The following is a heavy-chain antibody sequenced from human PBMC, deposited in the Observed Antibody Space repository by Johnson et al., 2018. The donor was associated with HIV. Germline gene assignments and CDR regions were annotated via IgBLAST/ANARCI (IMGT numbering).Heavy chain of an antibody. CDR1: GFTFSSYA. CDR2: ISYDGSNK. V-gene: IGHV3-30-3*01. J-gene: IGHJ3*02. D-gene: IGHD6-13*01. CDR3: ARWDIAAAGTEAFDI. Sequence: QVQLVESGGGLAKPAWSPRLSCAASGFTFSSYAMHWVRQAPGKGLEWVAVISYDGSNKYYADSVKGRFTISRDNSKNTLYLQMNSLRVEDTAVYYCARWDIAAAGTEAFDIWGQGTMVTVSS.